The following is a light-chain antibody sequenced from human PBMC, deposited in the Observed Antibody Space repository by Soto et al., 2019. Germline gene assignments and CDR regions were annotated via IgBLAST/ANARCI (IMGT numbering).Light chain of an antibody. Sequence: EIVLTQSPGTLSLSPGERATLSCRASQSVSSNYLAWYQQKPGQAPRLLIFGTSSRATDIPDRCSGIESVSDFTLTISRLEPEDFAVYYYQQYVRSPLRVGQGTKVEIK. V-gene: IGKV3-20*01. CDR1: QSVSSNY. CDR2: GTS. CDR3: QQYVRSPLR. J-gene: IGKJ1*01.